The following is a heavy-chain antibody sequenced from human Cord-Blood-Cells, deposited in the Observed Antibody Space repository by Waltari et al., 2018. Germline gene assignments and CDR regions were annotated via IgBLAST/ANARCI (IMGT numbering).Heavy chain of an antibody. D-gene: IGHD3-3*01. CDR1: GYTFTSYA. J-gene: IGHJ4*02. Sequence: QVQLVQSGAEVKKPGASVKVSCKASGYTFTSYAMHWVRQAPGQRLEWMGWINAGNGNTKYSQKFKGRVTITRDTSASTAYMELSSLRSEDTAVYYCARVSVYYDFWSGYDYWGQGTLVTVSS. CDR3: ARVSVYYDFWSGYDY. V-gene: IGHV1-3*01. CDR2: INAGNGNT.